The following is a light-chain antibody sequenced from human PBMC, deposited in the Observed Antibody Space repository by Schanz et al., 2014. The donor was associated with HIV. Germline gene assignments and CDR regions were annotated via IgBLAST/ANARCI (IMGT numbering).Light chain of an antibody. CDR3: SSHAGRNSFVV. CDR1: SSDIGDYNL. V-gene: IGLV2-23*02. J-gene: IGLJ2*01. Sequence: QSALAQPASVSGSPGQSITISCTGTSSDIGDYNLVSWYQQHPGKAPKLIIYEVTKRPSGVSNRFSGSKSGNTASLTISGLQAEDEADYYCSSHAGRNSFVVFGGGTKVTVL. CDR2: EVT.